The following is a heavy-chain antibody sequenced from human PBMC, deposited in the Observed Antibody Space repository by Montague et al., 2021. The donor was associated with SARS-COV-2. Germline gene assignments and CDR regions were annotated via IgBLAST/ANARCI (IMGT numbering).Heavy chain of an antibody. J-gene: IGHJ3*02. CDR3: AREGYDILTGYFHDAFDI. V-gene: IGHV3-30*04. CDR2: ISYDGSNK. CDR1: DGSFSGYS. D-gene: IGHD3-9*01. Sequence: LSLTCAVYDGSFSGYSWTWIRQAPGKGLEWVAVISYDGSNKYYADSVKGRFTISRDNSKNTLYLQMNSLRAEDTAVYYCAREGYDILTGYFHDAFDIWGQGTMVTVSS.